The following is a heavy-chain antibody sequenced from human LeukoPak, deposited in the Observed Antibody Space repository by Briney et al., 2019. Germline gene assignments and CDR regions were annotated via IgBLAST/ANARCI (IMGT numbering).Heavy chain of an antibody. CDR3: AKDTSPGGIVVVPAAPNDY. Sequence: GGSLRLSCAASGFTFSSYAMTWVRQAPGKGLEWVSTISNSGGSTYYADSVRGRFTISSDNSKNTLYLQMNSLRAEDTAVYYCAKDTSPGGIVVVPAAPNDYWGQGTLVTVSS. CDR2: ISNSGGST. J-gene: IGHJ4*02. V-gene: IGHV3-23*01. D-gene: IGHD2-2*01. CDR1: GFTFSSYA.